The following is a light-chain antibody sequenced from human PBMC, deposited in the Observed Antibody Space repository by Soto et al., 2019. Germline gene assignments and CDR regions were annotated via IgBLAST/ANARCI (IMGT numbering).Light chain of an antibody. J-gene: IGKJ4*01. CDR3: HQTSNIPFT. Sequence: DIQMTQSPSSLSASVGDRVTITCRASQSIRSYLNWYQQKPGKAPLLMIYAASNLQSGVPPRFSGSGSGTDFTLTISSLQPEDFATYYCHQTSNIPFTFGGGTKVEIK. CDR2: AAS. V-gene: IGKV1-39*01. CDR1: QSIRSY.